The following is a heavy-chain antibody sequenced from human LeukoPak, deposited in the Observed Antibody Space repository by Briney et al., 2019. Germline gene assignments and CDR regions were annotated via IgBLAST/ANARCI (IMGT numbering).Heavy chain of an antibody. Sequence: KPSETLSLTCTVSGGSISSYYWSWIRQPPGKGLEWIGYIYYSGSTNYNPSLKSRVTMSVDTSKNQFSLKLNSVTAADTAVYYCTRTIPPAHWGQGTLVTVSS. V-gene: IGHV4-59*12. CDR1: GGSISSYY. J-gene: IGHJ4*02. D-gene: IGHD5-24*01. CDR2: IYYSGST. CDR3: TRTIPPAH.